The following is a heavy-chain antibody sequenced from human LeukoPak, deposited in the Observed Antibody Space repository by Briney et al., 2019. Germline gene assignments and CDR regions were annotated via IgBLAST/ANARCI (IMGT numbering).Heavy chain of an antibody. CDR1: GFSFSTYS. J-gene: IGHJ4*02. CDR3: ARDGYSHSSGYNFDY. V-gene: IGHV3-21*01. CDR2: ISRSSNFT. D-gene: IGHD3-22*01. Sequence: GGSLRLSCAASGFSFSTYSVNWVRQAPGKGLEWVSSISRSSNFTYYADSLKGRFTISRDNAKNSLYLQVNSLRAEDTAVYYCARDGYSHSSGYNFDYWGQGTLVTVSS.